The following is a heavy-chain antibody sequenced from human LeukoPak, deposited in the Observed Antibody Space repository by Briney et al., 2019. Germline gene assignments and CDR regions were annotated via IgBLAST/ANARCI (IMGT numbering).Heavy chain of an antibody. J-gene: IGHJ6*02. Sequence: PGGSLRLSCTASGFTFSTYWMHWVRQAPGKGLEWVATIKQDGCEKYYVDSVKGRFTISRDNAKNSLYLQMNSLRAEDTAVYYCGRAMDVWGQGTTVTVSS. V-gene: IGHV3-7*04. CDR1: GFTFSTYW. CDR2: IKQDGCEK. CDR3: GRAMDV.